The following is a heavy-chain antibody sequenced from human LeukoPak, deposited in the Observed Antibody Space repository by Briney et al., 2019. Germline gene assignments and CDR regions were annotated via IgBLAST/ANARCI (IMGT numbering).Heavy chain of an antibody. D-gene: IGHD6-19*01. J-gene: IGHJ6*03. Sequence: SETLSLTCTVSAGSMSSYYWSWIRLPPGKGLEYIGYVSYSGTTNYNPSLKSRLTISLDTSKNQISLRLSSVTAADTAVYYCARFRSAVAGTYNYYYLDVWGKGTTVTVSS. CDR2: VSYSGTT. CDR3: ARFRSAVAGTYNYYYLDV. CDR1: AGSMSSYY. V-gene: IGHV4-59*01.